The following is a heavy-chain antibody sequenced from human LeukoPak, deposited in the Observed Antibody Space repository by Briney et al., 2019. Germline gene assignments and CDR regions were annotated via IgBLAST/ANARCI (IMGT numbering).Heavy chain of an antibody. CDR3: ARDGPDYDILTGYLPPTEICYYYYGMDV. Sequence: ASVTVSCKASGYTFTSYGISWVRQAPGQGLEWMGWISAYNGNTNYAQKLQGRVTMTTDTSTSTAYMELRSLRSDDTAVYYCARDGPDYDILTGYLPPTEICYYYYGMDVWGQGTTVTVSS. V-gene: IGHV1-18*01. CDR1: GYTFTSYG. CDR2: ISAYNGNT. J-gene: IGHJ6*02. D-gene: IGHD3-9*01.